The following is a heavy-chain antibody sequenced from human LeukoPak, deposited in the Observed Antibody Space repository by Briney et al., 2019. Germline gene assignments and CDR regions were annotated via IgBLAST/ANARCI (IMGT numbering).Heavy chain of an antibody. CDR2: IRTNGRDT. D-gene: IGHD2-15*01. Sequence: GSLRLSCAASGFTFSSYSMSWVRQSPGKGLEWVSNIRTNGRDTYYADAVKGRFTISRDNSKNTLYLEMNSLRAEDTAVYYCATGGYTTWFDPWGKGTLVTVSS. J-gene: IGHJ5*02. CDR1: GFTFSSYS. CDR3: ATGGYTTWFDP. V-gene: IGHV3-23*01.